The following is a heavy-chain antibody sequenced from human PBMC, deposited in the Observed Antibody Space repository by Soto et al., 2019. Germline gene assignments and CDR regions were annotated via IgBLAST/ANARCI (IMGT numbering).Heavy chain of an antibody. J-gene: IGHJ6*02. D-gene: IGHD2-15*01. CDR1: GFAFSTYT. CDR2: VSDDGNYE. Sequence: EQLVESGGGVVQPGDSLRLSCAASGFAFSTYTMNWVRQSPATGLEWVAVVSDDGNYEYYAASVKGRFTISRDNSKNPLFLQLNSLRPEDTAVYYCARDREAGNCRGGSCWSYHGMAVWGQGTTVTVSS. CDR3: ARDREAGNCRGGSCWSYHGMAV. V-gene: IGHV3-30*04.